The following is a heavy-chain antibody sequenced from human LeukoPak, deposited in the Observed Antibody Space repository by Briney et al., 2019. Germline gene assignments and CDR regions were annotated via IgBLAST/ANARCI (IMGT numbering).Heavy chain of an antibody. V-gene: IGHV5-51*01. J-gene: IGHJ4*02. CDR1: GYSFTSYW. D-gene: IGHD3-22*01. CDR3: ARLTYDSSGYLPFDY. CDR2: IYPGDSDT. Sequence: GESLKISCKGSGYSFTSYWIGWVRQMPGKGLEWMGIIYPGDSDTRYSPSFQGQVTISADKSISTAYLQWSSLKASDTAMYYCARLTYDSSGYLPFDYWGQGTLGTVSS.